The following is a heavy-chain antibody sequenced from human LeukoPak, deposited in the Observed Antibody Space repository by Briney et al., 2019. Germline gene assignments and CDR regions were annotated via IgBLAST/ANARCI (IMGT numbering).Heavy chain of an antibody. D-gene: IGHD6-19*01. V-gene: IGHV5-10-1*01. CDR1: GYSFTNYW. CDR2: IDPVDSAT. CDR3: ARPSGRSGYDI. J-gene: IGHJ3*02. Sequence: GESLKISCQASGYSFTNYWITWVRQVPGKGLEWMGRIDPVDSATNYGPSFQGHVIISADRSTTTAYLHFNSLEASATALYYCARPSGRSGYDIWGQGTMVIVSS.